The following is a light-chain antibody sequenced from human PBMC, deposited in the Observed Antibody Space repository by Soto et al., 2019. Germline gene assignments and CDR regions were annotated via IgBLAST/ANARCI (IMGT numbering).Light chain of an antibody. CDR3: QSYDSILSAWV. CDR1: SSNIGAGYD. CDR2: GNS. Sequence: QSVLTQPPSVSGAPGQRVTISCTGSSSNIGAGYDVHWYQQLPGTAPKLLIYGNSNRPSGVPDRFSGSKSGTSASLAITGLQAEDEADYYGQSYDSILSAWVFGGGTKLTVL. V-gene: IGLV1-40*01. J-gene: IGLJ3*02.